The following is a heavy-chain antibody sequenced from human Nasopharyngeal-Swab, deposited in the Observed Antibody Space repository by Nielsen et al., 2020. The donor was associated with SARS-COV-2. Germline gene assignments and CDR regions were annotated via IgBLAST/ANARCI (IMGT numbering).Heavy chain of an antibody. CDR1: GFTFSSYA. CDR2: IRSKAYGGTT. Sequence: GESLKISCAASGFTFSSYAMSWVRQAPGKGLEWVGFIRSKAYGGTTEYAAPVKGRFTISRDDSKSIAYLQMNSLKTEDTAVYYCTSGIVGANWGQGTLVTVSS. CDR3: TSGIVGAN. D-gene: IGHD1-26*01. J-gene: IGHJ4*02. V-gene: IGHV3-49*04.